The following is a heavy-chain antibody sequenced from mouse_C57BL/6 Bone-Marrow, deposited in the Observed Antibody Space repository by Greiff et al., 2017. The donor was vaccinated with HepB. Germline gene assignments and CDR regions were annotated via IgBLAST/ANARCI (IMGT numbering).Heavy chain of an antibody. V-gene: IGHV1-81*01. Sequence: QVHVKQSGAELARPGASVKLSCKASGYTFTSYGISWVKQRTGQGLEWIGEIYPRSGNTYYNEKFKGKATLTADKSSSTAYMELRSLTSEDSAVYFCARPFPNFDYWGQGTTLTVSS. CDR2: IYPRSGNT. J-gene: IGHJ2*01. CDR3: ARPFPNFDY. CDR1: GYTFTSYG.